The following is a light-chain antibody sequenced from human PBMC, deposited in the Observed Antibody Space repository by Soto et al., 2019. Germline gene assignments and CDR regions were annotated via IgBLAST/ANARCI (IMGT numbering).Light chain of an antibody. CDR3: QQCHNWPRT. CDR2: DAS. Sequence: EVVLTQSPATLSLSPGERATFSCRASQNVNNFLAWYQQKPGQAPRLLIYDASNRATGIPARFSGSGSGTDFTLTISSLQSEDLAVYYCQQCHNWPRTFGQGTKVDIK. CDR1: QNVNNF. J-gene: IGKJ1*01. V-gene: IGKV3-11*01.